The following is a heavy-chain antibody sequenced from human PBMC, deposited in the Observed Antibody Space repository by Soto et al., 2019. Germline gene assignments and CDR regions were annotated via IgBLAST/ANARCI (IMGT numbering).Heavy chain of an antibody. CDR1: GGTFSSYA. Sequence: QVQLVQSGAEVKKPGSSVKVSCKASGGTFSSYAISWVRQAPGQGLEWMGGIIPIFGTANYAQKFQGRVTITADESTSTAYMELSSLRSEDTAVYYCARVVTLVKSFHYWYFDLWARGTLVTVSS. V-gene: IGHV1-69*12. CDR2: IIPIFGTA. D-gene: IGHD6-13*01. CDR3: ARVVTLVKSFHYWYFDL. J-gene: IGHJ2*01.